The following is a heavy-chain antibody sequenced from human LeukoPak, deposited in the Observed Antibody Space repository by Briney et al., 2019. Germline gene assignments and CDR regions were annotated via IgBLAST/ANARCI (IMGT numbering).Heavy chain of an antibody. J-gene: IGHJ4*02. D-gene: IGHD4-17*01. Sequence: PSETLSLTCTVSGGSISSSSCYWSWIRQPAGKGLEWIGRIYTSGSTNYNPSLKSRVTLSLDTSKNQFSLKLSSVTAADTAFYYCARDGGNYGDSTFDYWGQGTLVTVSS. CDR2: IYTSGST. V-gene: IGHV4-61*02. CDR1: GGSISSSSCY. CDR3: ARDGGNYGDSTFDY.